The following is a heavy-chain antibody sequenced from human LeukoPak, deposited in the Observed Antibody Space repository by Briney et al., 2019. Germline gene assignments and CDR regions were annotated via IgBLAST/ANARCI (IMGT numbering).Heavy chain of an antibody. D-gene: IGHD3/OR15-3a*01. J-gene: IGHJ3*02. CDR2: ISSNGGST. Sequence: PGGSLRLSCAASGFTFSSYAMHWVRQAPGKGLEYVSAISSNGGSTYYANSVKGRFTISRDNSKNTLYLQMGSLRAEDMAVYYCARALDPIGAFDIWGQGTMVTVSS. CDR3: ARALDPIGAFDI. V-gene: IGHV3-64*01. CDR1: GFTFSSYA.